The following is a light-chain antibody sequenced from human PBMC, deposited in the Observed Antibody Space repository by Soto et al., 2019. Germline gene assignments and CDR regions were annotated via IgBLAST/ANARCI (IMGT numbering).Light chain of an antibody. CDR3: QQIYSAPLT. V-gene: IGKV1-39*01. CDR2: VAS. CDR1: QSITTY. Sequence: DIQMTQSPSSLSASVVDRFTITFLASQSITTYLNWYRQKPGKAPKLLIYVASSLQSGVPSRFSGSGSETEFTLSISSLQPEDFATYFCQQIYSAPLTFGGGTKVDIK. J-gene: IGKJ4*01.